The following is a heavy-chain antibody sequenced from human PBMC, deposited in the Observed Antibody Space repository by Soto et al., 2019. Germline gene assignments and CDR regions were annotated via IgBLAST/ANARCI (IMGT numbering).Heavy chain of an antibody. Sequence: PSERLPLPCTVSAGSISSSSYYWGWIRQPPEKGLEWIGSIYYSGCTYYNPSLTSRVTISVDTSKNQFSLKLSSVPATDTTVYSCARHGAARPRGVWFDPWGQGTLVTVSA. V-gene: IGHV4-39*01. CDR3: ARHGAARPRGVWFDP. J-gene: IGHJ5*02. CDR2: IYYSGCT. CDR1: AGSISSSSYY. D-gene: IGHD6-6*01.